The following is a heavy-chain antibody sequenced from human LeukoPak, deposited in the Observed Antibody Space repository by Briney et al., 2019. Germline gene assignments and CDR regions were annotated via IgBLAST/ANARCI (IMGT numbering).Heavy chain of an antibody. CDR2: IYHSGST. CDR3: ARSPVCGGDCYLRRAFDI. Sequence: SETLSLTCAVSGYSISSGYYWGWIRQPPGKGLEWIGSIYHSGSTYYNPSLKSRVTISVDTSKNQFSLKLSSVTAADTAVYYCARSPVCGGDCYLRRAFDIWGQGTMVTVSS. D-gene: IGHD2-21*02. CDR1: GYSISSGYY. V-gene: IGHV4-38-2*01. J-gene: IGHJ3*02.